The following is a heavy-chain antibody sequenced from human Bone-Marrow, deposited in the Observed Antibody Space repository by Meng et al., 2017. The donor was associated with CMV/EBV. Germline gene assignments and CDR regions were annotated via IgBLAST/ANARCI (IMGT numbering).Heavy chain of an antibody. CDR1: GGTFSSYV. D-gene: IGHD2-2*02. CDR3: ARGDCSSTSCYRHGMDV. J-gene: IGHJ6*02. CDR2: INPSFGTA. V-gene: IGHV1-69*05. Sequence: SVKVSCKASGGTFSSYVISWVRQAPGQGLEWMGGINPSFGTANYAQKFHGRVTITTDESTSTAYMELSSLRSEDTALYYCARGDCSSTSCYRHGMDVWGQGTTVTVSS.